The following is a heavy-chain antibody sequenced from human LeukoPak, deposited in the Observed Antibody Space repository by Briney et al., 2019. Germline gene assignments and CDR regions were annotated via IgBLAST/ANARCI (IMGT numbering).Heavy chain of an antibody. Sequence: ASVKVSCKASGYTFTSYYMHWVRQAPGQGLEWMGIINPSGGSTSYAQKFQGRVTMTRDTSTSTVYMELSSLRSEDTAVYYCARARRMTTVTTYMDVWGKGTTVTISS. V-gene: IGHV1-46*01. CDR1: GYTFTSYY. CDR3: ARARRMTTVTTYMDV. J-gene: IGHJ6*03. CDR2: INPSGGST. D-gene: IGHD4-17*01.